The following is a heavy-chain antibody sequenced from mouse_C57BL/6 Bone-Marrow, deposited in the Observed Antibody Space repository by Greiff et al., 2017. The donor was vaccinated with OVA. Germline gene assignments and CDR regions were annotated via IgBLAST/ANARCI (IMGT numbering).Heavy chain of an antibody. J-gene: IGHJ2*01. V-gene: IGHV6-3*01. CDR3: TKDYGYDVDY. D-gene: IGHD2-2*01. CDR2: IRLKSDNYAT. Sequence: EVQLQQSGGGLVQPGGSMKLSCVASGFTFSNYWMNWVRQSPEKGLEWVAQIRLKSDNYATHYAESVKGRFTISRDDSKSSVYLQMNNLRAEDTGIYYCTKDYGYDVDYWGQGTTLTVSS. CDR1: GFTFSNYW.